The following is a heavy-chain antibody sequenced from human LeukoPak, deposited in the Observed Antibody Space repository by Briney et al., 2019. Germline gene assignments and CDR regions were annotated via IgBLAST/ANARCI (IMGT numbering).Heavy chain of an antibody. CDR2: ISYSGST. CDR3: AGDLNLRYFDWLSLPRFDY. CDR1: GASIISDAYY. V-gene: IGHV4-39*07. J-gene: IGHJ4*02. D-gene: IGHD3-9*01. Sequence: SETLSLTCTVSGASIISDAYYWDWIRQPPGKGLAWIGSISYSGSTYYSPSHESRVTISLDSSTSQFSLELSSVTAADTAVYYCAGDLNLRYFDWLSLPRFDYWGQGTLVTVSS.